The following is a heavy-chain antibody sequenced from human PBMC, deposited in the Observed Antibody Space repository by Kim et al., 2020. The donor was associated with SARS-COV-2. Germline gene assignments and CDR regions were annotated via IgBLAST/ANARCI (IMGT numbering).Heavy chain of an antibody. Sequence: GGSLRLSCAASGFTFSSYSMNWVRQAPGKGLEWVSSISSSSSYIYYADSVKGRFTISRDNAKNSLYLQMNSLRAEDTAVYYCARDWILTGYYIPGDYYYYGMDVWGQGTTVTVSS. CDR2: ISSSSSYI. CDR1: GFTFSSYS. V-gene: IGHV3-21*01. J-gene: IGHJ6*02. D-gene: IGHD3-9*01. CDR3: ARDWILTGYYIPGDYYYYGMDV.